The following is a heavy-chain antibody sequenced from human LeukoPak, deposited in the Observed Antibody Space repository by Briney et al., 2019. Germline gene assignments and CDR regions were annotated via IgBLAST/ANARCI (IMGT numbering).Heavy chain of an antibody. CDR3: AGVLRVEMVINY. CDR1: RGSISSYS. D-gene: IGHD3-22*01. V-gene: IGHV4-59*12. CDR2: IYNSGST. J-gene: IGHJ4*02. Sequence: SETLSLTCTVSRGSISSYSWTWIRQPPGKGLEWIGYIYNSGSTNYNPSLKSRVTTSVDTSKNQFSLKLSSVTAADTAVYWCAGVLRVEMVINYWGQGPLVTVSS.